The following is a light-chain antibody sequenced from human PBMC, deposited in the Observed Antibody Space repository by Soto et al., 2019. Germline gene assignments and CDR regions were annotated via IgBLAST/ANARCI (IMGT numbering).Light chain of an antibody. V-gene: IGLV2-14*01. J-gene: IGLJ1*01. CDR3: SSYTSTGALDYV. CDR1: SSDVGGYNY. Sequence: QSALTQPASVSGSPGQSITISCTGTSSDVGGYNYVSWYQQHPGKAPKLMIYDVSNRPSGVSNRFSGSKSGNTASLTISGLQAEDEPGYYCSSYTSTGALDYVFGTGTKVTLL. CDR2: DVS.